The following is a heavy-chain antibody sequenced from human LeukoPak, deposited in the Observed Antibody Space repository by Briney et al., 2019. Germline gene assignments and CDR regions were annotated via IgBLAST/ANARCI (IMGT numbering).Heavy chain of an antibody. J-gene: IGHJ4*02. CDR1: GGSISSYY. Sequence: SETLSLTCTVSGGSISSYYWSWIRQPPGKGLEWIGYIYSSGGTNYNPSLKSRITISVDTSKNQFSLKLSSVTAADTAVYYCARFAYCGGHCWYYFDYWGQGSLVTVSS. CDR3: ARFAYCGGHCWYYFDY. D-gene: IGHD2-21*02. V-gene: IGHV4-59*01. CDR2: IYSSGGT.